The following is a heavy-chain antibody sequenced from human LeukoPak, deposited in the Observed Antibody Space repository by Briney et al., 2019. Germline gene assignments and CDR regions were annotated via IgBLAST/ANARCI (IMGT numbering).Heavy chain of an antibody. J-gene: IGHJ3*02. Sequence: SETLSLTCTVSGGSISSYYWSWIRQPPGKGLEWIGYIYYSGSTNYDPSLKSRVTISVDTSKNQFSLKLSSVTAADTAVYYCARSGSDALDIWGQGTMVTVSS. V-gene: IGHV4-59*08. CDR2: IYYSGST. D-gene: IGHD3-10*01. CDR1: GGSISSYY. CDR3: ARSGSDALDI.